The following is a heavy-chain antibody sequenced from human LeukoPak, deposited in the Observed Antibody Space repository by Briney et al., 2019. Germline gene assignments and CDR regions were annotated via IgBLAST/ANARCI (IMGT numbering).Heavy chain of an antibody. V-gene: IGHV1-69*13. CDR1: GGTFSSYA. J-gene: IGHJ3*02. Sequence: ASVKVSCKASGGTFSSYAISWVRQAPGQGLEWMGGIIPIFGTANYAQKFQGRVTITADESTSTAYMELSSLRSEDTAVYYCARRGTYERWFGFDIWGQGTVVTVSS. D-gene: IGHD1-14*01. CDR2: IIPIFGTA. CDR3: ARRGTYERWFGFDI.